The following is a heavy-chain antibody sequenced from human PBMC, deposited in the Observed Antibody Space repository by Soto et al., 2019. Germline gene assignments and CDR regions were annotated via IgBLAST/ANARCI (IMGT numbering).Heavy chain of an antibody. V-gene: IGHV3-48*02. Sequence: GGSLRLSCAAPGFTFSSYSMNWVRQAPGKGLEWVSYISSSSSTIYYADSVKGRFTISRDNAKNSLYLQMNSLRDEDTAVYYCARDLEGYYYDSSGYPIRAFDYWGQGTLVTVSS. CDR1: GFTFSSYS. CDR3: ARDLEGYYYDSSGYPIRAFDY. D-gene: IGHD3-22*01. CDR2: ISSSSSTI. J-gene: IGHJ4*02.